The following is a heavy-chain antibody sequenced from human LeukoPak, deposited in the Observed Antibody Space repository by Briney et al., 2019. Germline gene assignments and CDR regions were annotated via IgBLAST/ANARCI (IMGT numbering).Heavy chain of an antibody. CDR3: ARGHLQAPVYSTRWYRASNWFDP. D-gene: IGHD6-13*01. CDR1: GYTFTGYY. CDR2: MNPNSGNI. Sequence: ASVKVSCKASGYTFTGYYMHWVRQAPGQGLEWMGWMNPNSGNIGYAQNFQGRVTITRDTSISTVYMELSSLRSEDTAVYYCARGHLQAPVYSTRWYRASNWFDPWGQGTLVTVSS. V-gene: IGHV1-8*03. J-gene: IGHJ5*02.